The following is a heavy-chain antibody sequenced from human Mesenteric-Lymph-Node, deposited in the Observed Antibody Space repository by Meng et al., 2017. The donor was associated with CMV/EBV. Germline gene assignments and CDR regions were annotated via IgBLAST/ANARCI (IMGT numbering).Heavy chain of an antibody. Sequence: GGSLRLSCAASGFTFSGSAMHWVRQASGKGLEWVSAISGSGSNTYYADSVKGRFTISRDNSKNTLNLQMNSLRAEDTAVYYCANLAILLYFGGRDYWGQGALVTVSS. CDR2: ISGSGSNT. CDR3: ANLAILLYFGGRDY. D-gene: IGHD3-10*01. J-gene: IGHJ4*02. V-gene: IGHV3-23*01. CDR1: GFTFSGSA.